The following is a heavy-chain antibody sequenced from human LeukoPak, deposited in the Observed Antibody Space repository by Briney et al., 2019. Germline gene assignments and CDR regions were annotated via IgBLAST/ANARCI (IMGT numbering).Heavy chain of an antibody. J-gene: IGHJ3*02. CDR1: GFTFSSYA. CDR2: ISSNGGST. Sequence: TGGSLRLSCAASGFTFSSYAMHWVRQAPGKGLEYVSAISSNGGSTYYANSVKGRFTISRDNSKNTLYLQMGSLRAEDMAVYYCARGGYSSSWFDAADAFDIWGQGTMVTVSS. V-gene: IGHV3-64*01. CDR3: ARGGYSSSWFDAADAFDI. D-gene: IGHD6-13*01.